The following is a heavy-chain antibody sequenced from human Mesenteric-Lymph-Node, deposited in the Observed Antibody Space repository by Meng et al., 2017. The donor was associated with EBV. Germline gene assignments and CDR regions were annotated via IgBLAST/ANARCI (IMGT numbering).Heavy chain of an antibody. Sequence: QLQLKESGSGLVKPSQTLSLPCTVSGTSIGSGGSSWSWIRQPPGKGLEWIGYSIHTGNTFYNPSLQSRVTISVDTSNQFSLKLSSVTAADTAVYYCARRLHYYGSLGSWGQGTLVTVSS. V-gene: IGHV4-30-2*03. CDR1: GTSIGSGGSS. D-gene: IGHD3-10*01. J-gene: IGHJ4*02. CDR2: SIHTGNT. CDR3: ARRLHYYGSLGS.